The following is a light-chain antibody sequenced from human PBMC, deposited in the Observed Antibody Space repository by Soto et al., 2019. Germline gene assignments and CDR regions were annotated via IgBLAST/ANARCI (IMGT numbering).Light chain of an antibody. V-gene: IGKV3-20*01. CDR3: QQYGSSPRT. Sequence: IVLTQSPCTLSLSPGERATLSCRASQSVSSTYLAWYQQKPGQAPRLLIYGAPTRGTGIPDRFSGSGSGTDFTLTISRLEPEDFAVYFCQQYGSSPRTFGQGTKVDIK. CDR2: GAP. CDR1: QSVSSTY. J-gene: IGKJ1*01.